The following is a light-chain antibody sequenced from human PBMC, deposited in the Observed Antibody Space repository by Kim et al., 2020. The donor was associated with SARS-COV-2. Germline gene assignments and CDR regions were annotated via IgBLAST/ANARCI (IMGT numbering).Light chain of an antibody. CDR2: EDN. CDR3: QSYDSSNQV. V-gene: IGLV6-57*04. CDR1: SGSIASNY. Sequence: NFMLTQPHSVSESPGKTVTISCTRSSGSIASNYVQWYQQRPGSAPTTVIYEDNQRPSGVPDRFSGSFDSSSNSASLTISGLKTEDEADYYCQSYDSSNQVFGGGTQLTVL. J-gene: IGLJ3*02.